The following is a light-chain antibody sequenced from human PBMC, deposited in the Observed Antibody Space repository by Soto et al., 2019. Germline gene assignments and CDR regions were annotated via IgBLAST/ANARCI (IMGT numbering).Light chain of an antibody. CDR2: ATS. CDR1: QGIAPY. V-gene: IGKV1-27*01. Sequence: DVPMTQSPSSLSAFVGDRVTITCRASQGIAPYLAWFQQKPGKVPKLLIYATSTLQSGVPSRFSGSGSGKDFTLTINSLQPEDVGTYYCQKYNSAPLTFGGGTKVEIK. CDR3: QKYNSAPLT. J-gene: IGKJ4*01.